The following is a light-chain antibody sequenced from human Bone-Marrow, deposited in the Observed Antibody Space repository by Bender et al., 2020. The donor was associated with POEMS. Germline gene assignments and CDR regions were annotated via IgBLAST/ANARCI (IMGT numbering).Light chain of an antibody. Sequence: QSVLTQPPSASGTPGQRVTISCSGGSSNIGAHAVNWYQHLPGTAPKLLIYSNDQRPSGVPDRFSGSKSGNTASLTISGLQAEDEADYHCSSYTTSSTYVFGTETKVTVL. V-gene: IGLV1-44*01. J-gene: IGLJ1*01. CDR2: SND. CDR1: SSNIGAHA. CDR3: SSYTTSSTYV.